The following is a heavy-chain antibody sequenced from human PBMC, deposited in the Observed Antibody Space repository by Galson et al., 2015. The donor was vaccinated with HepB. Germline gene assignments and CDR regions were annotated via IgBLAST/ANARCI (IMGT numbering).Heavy chain of an antibody. V-gene: IGHV3-23*01. CDR2: ISGSSGTT. CDR1: GFIFSSYA. CDR3: VKPGSRELELLRYFDV. D-gene: IGHD1-26*01. J-gene: IGHJ2*01. Sequence: SLRLSCAASGFIFSSYAMTWVRQAPGKGLEWVSTISGSSGTTFYADSVKGRFTISRDNSKNTLYLQIHSLRAADTALYYCVKPGSRELELLRYFDVWGRGTLVTVSS.